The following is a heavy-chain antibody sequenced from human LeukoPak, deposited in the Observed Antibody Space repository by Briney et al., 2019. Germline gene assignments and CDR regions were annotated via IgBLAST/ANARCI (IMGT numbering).Heavy chain of an antibody. CDR1: GYTFTSYG. CDR2: ISAYNGNT. D-gene: IGHD6-13*01. J-gene: IGHJ4*02. V-gene: IGHV1-18*01. Sequence: ASVKVSCKASGYTFTSYGISWVRQAPGHGLEWMGWISAYNGNTNYAQKLQGRVTMTTDTSTSTAYMRLRSLRSVGTAVYYCARDLSSWYCDYWGQGTLVTVSS. CDR3: ARDLSSWYCDY.